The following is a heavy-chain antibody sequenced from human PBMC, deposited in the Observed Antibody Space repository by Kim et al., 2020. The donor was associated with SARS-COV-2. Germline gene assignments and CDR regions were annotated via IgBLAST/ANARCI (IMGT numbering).Heavy chain of an antibody. CDR1: GFTFSSYS. J-gene: IGHJ4*02. Sequence: GGSLRLSCAASGFTFSSYSMNWVRQAPGKGLEWVSSISSSSSYIYYADSVTGRFTISRDNAKNSLYLQMNSLRAEDTAVYYCARTRDSGWSYFDYWGQGTLVTVSS. D-gene: IGHD6-19*01. CDR2: ISSSSSYI. CDR3: ARTRDSGWSYFDY. V-gene: IGHV3-21*01.